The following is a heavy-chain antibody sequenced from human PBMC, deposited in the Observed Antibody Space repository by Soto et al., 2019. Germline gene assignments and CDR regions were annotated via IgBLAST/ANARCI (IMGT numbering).Heavy chain of an antibody. V-gene: IGHV1-69*04. J-gene: IGHJ4*02. CDR1: GGTFSSYT. CDR2: IIPILGIA. CDR3: AREGSGRPASFDY. D-gene: IGHD3-10*01. Sequence: SVKVSCKASGGTFSSYTISWVRQAPGQGLEWMGRIIPILGIANYAQKFQGRVTITADKSTSTAYMELSSLRSEDTAVYYCAREGSGRPASFDYWGQGTLVTVSS.